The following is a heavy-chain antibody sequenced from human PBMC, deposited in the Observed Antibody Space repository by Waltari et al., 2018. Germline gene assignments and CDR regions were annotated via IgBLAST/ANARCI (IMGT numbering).Heavy chain of an antibody. V-gene: IGHV3-7*01. Sequence: QLVESGGGLAQRGGSLSLFCTVFGSPSERYGMSLVRQPRGRGLEWVANINEDGTEKFFADSVEGRFAISRDNAENSLYLQMNSPRTEDTGIYYCVRDHERGRYGMDVWGQGTTVTVS. CDR3: VRDHERGRYGMDV. J-gene: IGHJ6*02. D-gene: IGHD3-16*01. CDR2: INEDGTEK. CDR1: GSPSERYG.